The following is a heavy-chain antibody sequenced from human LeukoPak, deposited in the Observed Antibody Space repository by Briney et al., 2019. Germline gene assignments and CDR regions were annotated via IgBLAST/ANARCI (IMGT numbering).Heavy chain of an antibody. CDR3: ARHIAVAGTGHYYYGMDV. D-gene: IGHD6-19*01. CDR2: IYYSGST. Sequence: SETLSLTCIVSGDSINSYSWNWIRQPPGKGLEWIGYIYYSGSTNYNPSLKSRVTISVDTSKNQFSLKLSSVTAADTAVYYCARHIAVAGTGHYYYGMDVWGQGTTVTVSS. J-gene: IGHJ6*02. V-gene: IGHV4-59*01. CDR1: GDSINSYS.